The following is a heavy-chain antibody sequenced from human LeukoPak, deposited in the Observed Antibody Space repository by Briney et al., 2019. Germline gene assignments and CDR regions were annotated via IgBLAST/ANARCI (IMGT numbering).Heavy chain of an antibody. J-gene: IGHJ5*02. CDR2: IYTSGST. Sequence: PSETLSLTCTVSGGSISSYYWSWIRQPAGKGLEWIGRIYTSGSTNYNPSLKSRVTISVDTSKNQFSLKLSSVTAADTAVYYCAREKVRDCSSTSCYVSRWFDPWGQGTLVTVSS. CDR1: GGSISSYY. D-gene: IGHD2-2*01. CDR3: AREKVRDCSSTSCYVSRWFDP. V-gene: IGHV4-4*07.